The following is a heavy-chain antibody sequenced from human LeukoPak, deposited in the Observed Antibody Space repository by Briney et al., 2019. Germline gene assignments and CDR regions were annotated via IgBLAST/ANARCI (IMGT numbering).Heavy chain of an antibody. D-gene: IGHD6-6*01. V-gene: IGHV1-46*01. CDR2: INPSGGST. CDR3: ARALSRASESDDAFDI. J-gene: IGHJ3*02. Sequence: ASVKVSCKASGYTFTSYYMHWVRQAPGQGLEWRGIINPSGGSTSYAQKFQGRVTMTRDMSTSTVYMELSSLRSEDTAVYYCARALSRASESDDAFDIWGQGTMVTVSS. CDR1: GYTFTSYY.